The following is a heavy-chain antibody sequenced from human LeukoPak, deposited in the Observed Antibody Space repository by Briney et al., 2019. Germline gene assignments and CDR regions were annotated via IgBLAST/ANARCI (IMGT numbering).Heavy chain of an antibody. CDR1: GGSISSNNW. CDR3: ANKRNAAPYYFDY. Sequence: SETLSLTCAASGGSISSNNWWSWVRQPPGKGLEWIGEIYHSGSTNYNPSLKSPVIISVDKSKNQFSLKLSSVTAADTAVYYCANKRNAAPYYFDYWGQGTLVTVSS. CDR2: IYHSGST. J-gene: IGHJ4*02. V-gene: IGHV4-4*02. D-gene: IGHD6-25*01.